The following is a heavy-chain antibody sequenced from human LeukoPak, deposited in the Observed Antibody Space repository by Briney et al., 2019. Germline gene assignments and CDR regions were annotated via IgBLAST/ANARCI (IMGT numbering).Heavy chain of an antibody. CDR1: GGSISSHY. CDR3: ARLGESAVAGLTFDY. D-gene: IGHD6-19*01. J-gene: IGHJ4*02. CDR2: IYYSGST. Sequence: SETLSLTCTVSGGSISSHYWSWIRQPPGKGLEWIGYIYYSGSTNYNPSLKSRVTISVDTSKNQFSLKLSSVTAADTAVYYCARLGESAVAGLTFDYWGQGTLVTVSS. V-gene: IGHV4-59*08.